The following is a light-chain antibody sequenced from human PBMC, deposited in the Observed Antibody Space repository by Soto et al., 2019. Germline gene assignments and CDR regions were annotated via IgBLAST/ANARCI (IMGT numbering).Light chain of an antibody. J-gene: IGKJ1*01. CDR3: QQYETFSGT. CDR2: AAS. CDR1: QDIAIY. Sequence: IQLPQSPSSLSASVGDRVTITCRASQDIAIYLAWYQQKPGEAPKLLIYAASTLQSGVPSRFSGSGSGTKFTLTIASLQPDDFATYYCQQYETFSGTFGPGTKVDIK. V-gene: IGKV1-9*01.